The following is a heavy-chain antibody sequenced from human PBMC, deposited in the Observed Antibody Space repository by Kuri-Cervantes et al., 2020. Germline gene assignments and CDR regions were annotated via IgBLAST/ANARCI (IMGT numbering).Heavy chain of an antibody. J-gene: IGHJ6*03. CDR2: IYYSGST. D-gene: IGHD6-6*01. CDR3: ARGIGIAARPGYYYYMDV. CDR1: GGSISSGDYY. V-gene: IGHV4-30-4*08. Sequence: SETLSLTCTVSGGSISSGDYYWSWIRQPPGKGLEWIGYIYYSGSTYYNPSLKSRVTISVDKSKNQFSLKLSSVTAADTAVYYCARGIGIAARPGYYYYMDVWGKGTTVTVSS.